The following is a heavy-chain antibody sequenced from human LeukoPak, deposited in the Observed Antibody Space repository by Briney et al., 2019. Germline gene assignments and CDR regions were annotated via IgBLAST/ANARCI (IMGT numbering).Heavy chain of an antibody. V-gene: IGHV3-7*01. CDR1: GFNFNSKW. CDR3: AGPPSDF. CDR2: INQDGSEK. J-gene: IGHJ4*02. Sequence: PGGSLRLSCATSGFNFNSKWMTWVRQAPGKGLEWVANINQDGSEKYHGDSVKGRFTISRDNAESSLFLEMSSLRAEDTAVYYCAGPPSDFWGQGTLVAVSS.